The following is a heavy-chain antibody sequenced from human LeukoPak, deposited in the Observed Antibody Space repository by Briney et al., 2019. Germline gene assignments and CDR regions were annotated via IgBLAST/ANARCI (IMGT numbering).Heavy chain of an antibody. V-gene: IGHV4-59*01. CDR1: GVSISSYY. J-gene: IGHJ4*02. CDR3: ARDRYDFWSGYYSDY. D-gene: IGHD3-3*01. CDR2: IYYSGST. Sequence: SETLSLTCTVSGVSISSYYWGWIRQPPGKGLEWIGYIYYSGSTNYNPSLKSRVTISVDTSKNQFSLKLSSVTAADTAVYYCARDRYDFWSGYYSDYWGQGTLVTVSS.